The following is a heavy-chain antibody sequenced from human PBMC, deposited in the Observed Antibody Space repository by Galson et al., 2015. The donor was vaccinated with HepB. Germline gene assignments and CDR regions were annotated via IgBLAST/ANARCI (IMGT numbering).Heavy chain of an antibody. CDR2: INHSGST. J-gene: IGHJ5*02. V-gene: IGHV4-34*01. Sequence: LSLTCAVYGGSFSGYYWSWIRQPPGKGLEWIGEINHSGSTNYNPSLKSRVTISVDTSKNQFSLKLSSVTAADTAVYYCARGRGGYGLEGPWGQGTLVTVSS. CDR3: ARGRGGYGLEGP. CDR1: GGSFSGYY. D-gene: IGHD3-10*01.